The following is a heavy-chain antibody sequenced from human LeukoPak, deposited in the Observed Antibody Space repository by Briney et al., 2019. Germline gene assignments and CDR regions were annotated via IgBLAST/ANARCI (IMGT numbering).Heavy chain of an antibody. J-gene: IGHJ4*02. CDR2: INAGNGNT. D-gene: IGHD5-18*01. V-gene: IGHV1-3*01. CDR1: GYTFTSYA. Sequence: ASVKVSCKASGYTFTSYAVHWVRQAPGQRLEWMGWINAGNGNTLYSQNFQGRVTITRDTSANTAYMELSSLRSEDTAVYYCARESPQRSGYSYPHWGQGTLVTVSS. CDR3: ARESPQRSGYSYPH.